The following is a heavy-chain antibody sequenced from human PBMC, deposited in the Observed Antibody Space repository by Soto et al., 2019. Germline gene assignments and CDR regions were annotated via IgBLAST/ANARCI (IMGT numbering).Heavy chain of an antibody. D-gene: IGHD5-18*01. J-gene: IGHJ6*02. CDR1: GFTFSSYS. CDR2: ISSSSSYI. CDR3: ASDRVIQLWDYGMAV. V-gene: IGHV3-21*01. Sequence: GGSLRLSCAASGFTFSSYSMNWVRQAPGKGLEWVSSISSSSSYIYYADSVKGRFTISRDNAKNSLYLQMNSLRAEDTAVYYCASDRVIQLWDYGMAVWGQGTTVTVSS.